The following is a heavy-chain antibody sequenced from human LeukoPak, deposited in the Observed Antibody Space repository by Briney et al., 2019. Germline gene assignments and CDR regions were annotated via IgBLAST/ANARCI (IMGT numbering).Heavy chain of an antibody. CDR2: ISAYNGNT. D-gene: IGHD6-19*01. CDR1: GYTFTGYY. V-gene: IGHV1-18*04. CDR3: ARHLEDLSEQWLVPPSFDY. J-gene: IGHJ4*02. Sequence: GASVKVSCKASGYTFTGYYIHWVRQAPGQGLEWMGWISAYNGNTNYAQKLQGRVTMTTDTSTSTAYMELRSLRSDDTAVYYCARHLEDLSEQWLVPPSFDYWGQGTLVTVSS.